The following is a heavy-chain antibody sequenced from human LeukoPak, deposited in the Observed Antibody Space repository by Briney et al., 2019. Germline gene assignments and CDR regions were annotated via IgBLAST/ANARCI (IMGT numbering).Heavy chain of an antibody. J-gene: IGHJ4*02. CDR3: ARVDSPSGYSSGWGYDY. Sequence: ASVKVSCKASGYTFTSYGISWVRQAPGQGLEWMGWISAYNGNTNYAQKLQGRVTMTTDTSTSTAYMELRSLRSDDTAVYYCARVDSPSGYSSGWGYDYWGQGTLVTVSS. V-gene: IGHV1-18*01. CDR1: GYTFTSYG. CDR2: ISAYNGNT. D-gene: IGHD6-19*01.